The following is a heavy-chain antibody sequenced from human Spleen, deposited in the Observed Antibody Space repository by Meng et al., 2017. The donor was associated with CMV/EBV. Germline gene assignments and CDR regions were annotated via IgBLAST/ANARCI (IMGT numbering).Heavy chain of an antibody. CDR1: GFTFSSYA. CDR2: ISGSGGST. CDR3: AKDLGRGWYSGFEY. V-gene: IGHV3-23*01. J-gene: IGHJ4*02. D-gene: IGHD6-19*01. Sequence: GESLKISCAASGFTFSSYAMSWVRQARGKGLEWVSAISGSGGSTYYADFVKGRFTISRDNSKNTLYLQMNSLRAEDTAVYYCAKDLGRGWYSGFEYWGQGTLVTVSS.